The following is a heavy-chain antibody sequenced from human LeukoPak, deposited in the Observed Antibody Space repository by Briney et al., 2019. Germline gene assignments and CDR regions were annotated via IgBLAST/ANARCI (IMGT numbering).Heavy chain of an antibody. CDR2: INGSGGST. J-gene: IGHJ4*02. CDR1: GFTFSSYG. Sequence: GGSLRLSCAASGFTFSSYGMSWVRQAPGKGLEWVSDINGSGGSTYYADSVKGRFTISRDNSKNTLYLQMNSLRAEDTAVYYCAKRIQSAMATGYWGQGTLVTVSS. CDR3: AKRIQSAMATGY. D-gene: IGHD5-18*01. V-gene: IGHV3-23*01.